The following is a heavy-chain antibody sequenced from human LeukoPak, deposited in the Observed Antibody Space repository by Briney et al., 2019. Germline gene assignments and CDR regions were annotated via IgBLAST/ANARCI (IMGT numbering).Heavy chain of an antibody. CDR1: GFTFSDYY. D-gene: IGHD1-1*01. V-gene: IGHV3-11*04. CDR3: TGGFGHNWSPFEN. CDR2: ISTSGTTI. Sequence: GGSLRLSCAASGFTFSDYYMNWIRQAPGKGLEWVSYISTSGTTIYYADSVKGRFTISRDNAKNTLSLQMNSLTDDDTALYYCTGGFGHNWSPFENWGQGTLVTVSS. J-gene: IGHJ4*02.